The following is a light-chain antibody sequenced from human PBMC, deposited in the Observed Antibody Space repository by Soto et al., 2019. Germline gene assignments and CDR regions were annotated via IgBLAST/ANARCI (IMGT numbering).Light chain of an antibody. CDR2: DTN. CDR3: QSYDSDVSAWV. J-gene: IGLJ3*02. Sequence: QSVLAQSPSASGTPGQRVTISCSGSAPNIGINPVSWYQQLPGTAPKLLIYDTNQRPSGVPDRFSGSKSGTSGSLAISGLQSEDEADYYCQSYDSDVSAWVFGGGTKVTVL. CDR1: APNIGINP. V-gene: IGLV1-44*01.